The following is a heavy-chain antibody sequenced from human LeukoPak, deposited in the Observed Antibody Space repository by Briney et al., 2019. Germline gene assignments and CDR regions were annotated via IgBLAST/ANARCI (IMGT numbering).Heavy chain of an antibody. Sequence: PGGSLRLSCAASGFTFSSYCMDWVRQTPGKGLEWVSSISSSSSYIYYADSVKGRFTISRDNAKNSLYLQMNSLRAEDTAVYYCARSPMVRGIIAHFDDWGQGTLVTVSS. CDR3: ARSPMVRGIIAHFDD. V-gene: IGHV3-21*01. CDR1: GFTFSSYC. CDR2: ISSSSSYI. J-gene: IGHJ4*02. D-gene: IGHD3-10*01.